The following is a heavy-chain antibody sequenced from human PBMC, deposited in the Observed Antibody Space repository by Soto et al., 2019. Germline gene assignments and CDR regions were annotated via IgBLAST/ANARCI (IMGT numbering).Heavy chain of an antibody. CDR3: ARDYGSGSYRLSLQGGWLDP. CDR2: ISAYNGNT. V-gene: IGHV1-18*01. J-gene: IGHJ5*02. Sequence: ASVKVSCKASGYTFTSYGISWVRQAPGQGLEWMGWISAYNGNTNYAQKLQGRVTMTTDTSTSTAYMELRSLRSDDTAVYYCARDYGSGSYRLSLQGGWLDPWGQGTLVTVSS. CDR1: GYTFTSYG. D-gene: IGHD3-10*01.